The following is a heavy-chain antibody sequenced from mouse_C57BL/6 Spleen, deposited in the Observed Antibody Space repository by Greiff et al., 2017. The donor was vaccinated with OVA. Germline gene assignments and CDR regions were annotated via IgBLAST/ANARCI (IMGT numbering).Heavy chain of an antibody. Sequence: ESGPGLVKPSASLSLTCPATGYPFTSGYYWKWIRQLPGNKLEWMGFISYDGGTNYNPYLKNRTSFTGDTSTNPSFLKFDSLTTEDPATYYRARVGVTTTRYAMGYWGQRTSVTVSS. CDR3: ARVGVTTTRYAMGY. D-gene: IGHD2-2*01. CDR2: ISYDGGT. CDR1: GYPFTSGYY. J-gene: IGHJ4*01. V-gene: IGHV3-6*01.